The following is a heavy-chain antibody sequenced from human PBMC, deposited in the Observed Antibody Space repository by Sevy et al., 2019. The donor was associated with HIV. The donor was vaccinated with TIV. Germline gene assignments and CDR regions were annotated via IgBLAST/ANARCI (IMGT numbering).Heavy chain of an antibody. V-gene: IGHV1-24*01. Sequence: ASVKVSCKVSGYTLTELSMHWVRQAPGKGLEWMGGFDPEDGETIYAQKFQGRVTMTEDTYTDTAYMELSSLRSEDTAVYYCATVPARITIFGVAKGGYYFDYWGQGTLVTVSS. CDR1: GYTLTELS. J-gene: IGHJ4*02. CDR2: FDPEDGET. CDR3: ATVPARITIFGVAKGGYYFDY. D-gene: IGHD3-3*01.